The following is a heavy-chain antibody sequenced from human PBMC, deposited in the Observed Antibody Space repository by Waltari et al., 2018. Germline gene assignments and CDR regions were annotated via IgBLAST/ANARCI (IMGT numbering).Heavy chain of an antibody. J-gene: IGHJ4*02. CDR1: GYTFTSYY. V-gene: IGHV1-46*01. CDR2: RNPGGDTT. Sequence: QVQLVQSGAELKKPGASVKLSCKASGYTFTSYYIQWVRQAPGQGLEWMGVRNPGGDTTIYAQKFQGRVTMTRDTSTSTVYMELSSLRSEDTAVYYCARLGITMTPDYWGQGTLVTVSS. CDR3: ARLGITMTPDY.